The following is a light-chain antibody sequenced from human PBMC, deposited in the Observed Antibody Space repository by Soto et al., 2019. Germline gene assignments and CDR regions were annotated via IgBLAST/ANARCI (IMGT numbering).Light chain of an antibody. Sequence: QSALTQPASVSGSPGQSITISCTGTSRDVGSYNFVSWYQHRPGNAPKLMIYDVSNRPSGVSNRFSGSKSGNTASLSISGLQAEDEADYFCSSYTTSSTLVFGTGTKLTVL. CDR3: SSYTTSSTLV. J-gene: IGLJ1*01. V-gene: IGLV2-14*03. CDR2: DVS. CDR1: SRDVGSYNF.